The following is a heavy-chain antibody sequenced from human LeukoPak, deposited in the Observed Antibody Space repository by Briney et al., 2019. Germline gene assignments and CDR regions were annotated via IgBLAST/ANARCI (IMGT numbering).Heavy chain of an antibody. V-gene: IGHV4-34*01. CDR2: INHSGST. J-gene: IGHJ4*02. CDR1: GGSFSGYY. Sequence: SETLSLTCAVYGGSFSGYYWSWIRQPPGKGLEWIGEINHSGSTNYKPSLKSRVTISVDTSKNQFSLNLSSVTAADTAVYYCARLTDYYDSSGQGWYFDYWGQGTLVTVSS. CDR3: ARLTDYYDSSGQGWYFDY. D-gene: IGHD3-22*01.